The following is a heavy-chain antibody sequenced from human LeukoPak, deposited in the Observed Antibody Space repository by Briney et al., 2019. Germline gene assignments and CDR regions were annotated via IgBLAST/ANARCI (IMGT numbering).Heavy chain of an antibody. V-gene: IGHV3-11*04. CDR1: GFTFSDYY. D-gene: IGHD3-22*01. J-gene: IGHJ6*03. Sequence: PGGSLRLSCAASGFTFSDYYMSWIRQAPGKGLEWVSYISSSGSTIYYADSVKGRFTISRDNAKNSLYLQMNSLRAEDTAVYYCARDTKIMYYYYYMDVWGKGTTVTVSS. CDR2: ISSSGSTI. CDR3: ARDTKIMYYYYYMDV.